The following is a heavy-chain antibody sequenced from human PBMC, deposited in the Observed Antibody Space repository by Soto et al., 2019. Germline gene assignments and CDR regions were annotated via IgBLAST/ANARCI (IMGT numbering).Heavy chain of an antibody. D-gene: IGHD6-13*01. J-gene: IGHJ6*02. CDR2: ISAYNGNT. CDR3: ARERDSSWYRYYYYYGMDV. V-gene: IGHV1-18*01. CDR1: GYTFTSYG. Sequence: APVKVSCKASGYTFTSYGISSLRQAPGQGLEGMGWISAYNGNTNYAQKLQGRVTMTTDTSTSTAYMELRSLRSDDTAVYYCARERDSSWYRYYYYYGMDVWGQGTTVTVSS.